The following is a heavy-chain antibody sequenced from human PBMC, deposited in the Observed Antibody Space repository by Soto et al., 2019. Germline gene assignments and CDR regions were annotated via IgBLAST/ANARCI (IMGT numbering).Heavy chain of an antibody. CDR1: GFAFRSYN. CDR2: ISSGSSNI. D-gene: IGHD2-15*01. Sequence: EVQLVESGGGLVKPGGSLTLSCAASGFAFRSYNMNWVRQAPGKGLEWVASISSGSSNIYYADSVKGRFTISRDNAKNSLFLQTDSLRAGDSAVYYCASATVVAATFDFWGQGTLVTVSS. J-gene: IGHJ4*02. CDR3: ASATVVAATFDF. V-gene: IGHV3-21*01.